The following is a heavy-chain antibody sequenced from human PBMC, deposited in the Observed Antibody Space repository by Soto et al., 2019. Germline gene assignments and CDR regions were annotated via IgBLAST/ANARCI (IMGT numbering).Heavy chain of an antibody. J-gene: IGHJ4*02. CDR3: ASITLVRGNRLNYFDY. D-gene: IGHD3-10*01. CDR2: IYHSGST. Sequence: PSETLSLTCAVSGGSISSSNWWSWVRQPPGKGLEWIGEIYHSGSTNYNPSLKSRVTISVDKSKNQFSLKLSSVTAADTAVYYCASITLVRGNRLNYFDYWGQGALVTSPQ. V-gene: IGHV4-4*02. CDR1: GGSISSSNW.